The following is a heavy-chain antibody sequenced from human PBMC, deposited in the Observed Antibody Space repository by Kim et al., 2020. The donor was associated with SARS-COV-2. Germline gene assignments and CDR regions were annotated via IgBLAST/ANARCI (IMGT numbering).Heavy chain of an antibody. Sequence: SLKSRVTISVGTSKSQFSLKLSSVTAADTAVYYCARVGIAVAGMGGWFDPWGQGTLVTVSS. J-gene: IGHJ5*02. V-gene: IGHV4-30-2*04. D-gene: IGHD6-19*01. CDR3: ARVGIAVAGMGGWFDP.